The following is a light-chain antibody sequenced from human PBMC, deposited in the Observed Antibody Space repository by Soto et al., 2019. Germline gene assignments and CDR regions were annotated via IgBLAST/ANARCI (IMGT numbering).Light chain of an antibody. CDR2: GAS. J-gene: IGKJ1*01. Sequence: EIVMTQSPATLSVSPGERATLSCRASQSVSSNLAWYQQKPGQAPRLLIYGASTSATGVPARFSGSGSGTEFTLDISSLQAEDFAFYYCQQYNNWPWTFGQGTNVEIK. V-gene: IGKV3-15*01. CDR3: QQYNNWPWT. CDR1: QSVSSN.